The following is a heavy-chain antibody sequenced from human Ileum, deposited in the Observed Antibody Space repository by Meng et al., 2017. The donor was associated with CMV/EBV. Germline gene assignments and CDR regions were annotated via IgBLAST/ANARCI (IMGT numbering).Heavy chain of an antibody. CDR1: GSPFTDYY. V-gene: IGHV1-2*06. D-gene: IGHD6-19*01. CDR3: ARDPTLTVAGTTIDY. Sequence: GSPFTDYYIHWVRQAPGQGLEWMGRINPKSGATSYAQKFQGRVTMTRDTAINTAYLEVTSLTFDDTAIYYCARDPTLTVAGTTIDYWGQGTLVTVSS. CDR2: INPKSGAT. J-gene: IGHJ4*02.